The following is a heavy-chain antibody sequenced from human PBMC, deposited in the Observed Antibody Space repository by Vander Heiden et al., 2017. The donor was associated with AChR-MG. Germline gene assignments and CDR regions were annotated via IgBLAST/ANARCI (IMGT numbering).Heavy chain of an antibody. CDR3: ARGCDIIVTTLHGFDP. J-gene: IGHJ5*02. V-gene: IGHV1-69*04. Sequence: QVQRVQSGAEVKKPGSSVKVSCKASGGTFSSYAISWVRQAPGQGLEWMGRIIPILGIANYEHKFQGRVTITADKSTSTAYIERSSMRPEEPAVYYCARGCDIIVTTLHGFDPWGRGPLVTVSS. CDR2: IIPILGIA. CDR1: GGTFSSYA. D-gene: IGHD2-15*01.